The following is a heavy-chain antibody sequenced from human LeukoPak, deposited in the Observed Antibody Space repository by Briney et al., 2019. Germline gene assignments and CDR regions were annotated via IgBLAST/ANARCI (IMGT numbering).Heavy chain of an antibody. CDR1: GFTLSSYW. CDR2: INSDGSSI. CDR3: AREGRVSGYDFDS. Sequence: GGSLRLSCAASGFTLSSYWMHWVRHDPGKGLVWVSRINSDGSSITYADSVKGRFTISGDNAKNTLYLQMNSLGVEDTAVYYCAREGRVSGYDFDSWGQGTLVTVSS. J-gene: IGHJ4*02. V-gene: IGHV3-74*03. D-gene: IGHD5-12*01.